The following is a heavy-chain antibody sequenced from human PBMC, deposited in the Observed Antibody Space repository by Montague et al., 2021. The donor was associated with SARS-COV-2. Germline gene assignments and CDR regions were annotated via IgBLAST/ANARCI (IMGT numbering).Heavy chain of an antibody. V-gene: IGHV3-30*04. CDR1: GFTFSSYA. CDR3: ARDLGGYFDL. D-gene: IGHD1-26*01. Sequence: SLRLSCAASGFTFSSYAMHWVRQAPGKGLVWVAVISYDGSNKYYADSVKGRFTISRDNSKNTLYLQMNSLRAEDTAVYYCARDLGGYFDLWGRGTLVTVSA. J-gene: IGHJ2*01. CDR2: ISYDGSNK.